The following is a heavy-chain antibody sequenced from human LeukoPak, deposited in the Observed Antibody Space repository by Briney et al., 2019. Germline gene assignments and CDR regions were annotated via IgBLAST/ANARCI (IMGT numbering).Heavy chain of an antibody. Sequence: ASVKVSCKASGYTFTSYGISWVRQAPGQGLEWMGWISAYNGNTNYAQKFQGRVTMTRNTSISTAYMELSSLRSEDTAVYYCARDQGTFDYWGQGTLVTVSS. D-gene: IGHD1-7*01. CDR3: ARDQGTFDY. V-gene: IGHV1-18*01. CDR1: GYTFTSYG. J-gene: IGHJ4*02. CDR2: ISAYNGNT.